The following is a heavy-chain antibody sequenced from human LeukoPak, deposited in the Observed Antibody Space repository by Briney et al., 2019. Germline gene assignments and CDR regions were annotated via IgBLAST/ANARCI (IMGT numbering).Heavy chain of an antibody. D-gene: IGHD3-22*01. J-gene: IGHJ4*02. V-gene: IGHV4-59*01. CDR3: ARAGNYYYSSGYYSHFDD. CDR2: IYYSGST. CDR1: GGSISSYY. Sequence: SETLSLTCTVSGGSISSYYWSWIRQPPGKGLEWIGYIYYSGSTNYNPSLKSRVTISVDTSKNQFSLKLSSVTAADTAVYYCARAGNYYYSSGYYSHFDDWGQGTLVTVSS.